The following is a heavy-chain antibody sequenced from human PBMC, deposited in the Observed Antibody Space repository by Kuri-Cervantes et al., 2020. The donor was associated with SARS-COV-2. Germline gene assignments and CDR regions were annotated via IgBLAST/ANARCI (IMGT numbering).Heavy chain of an antibody. CDR2: ISYDGSNK. D-gene: IGHD3-22*01. J-gene: IGHJ4*02. CDR3: ASLWDSSGYPGVY. Sequence: GGSLRLSCAASGFTFSSCAMHWVRQAPGKGLEWVAVISYDGSNKYYADSVKGRFTISRDNSKNTLYLQMNSLRAEDTAVYYCASLWDSSGYPGVYWGQGTLVTVSS. V-gene: IGHV3-30*04. CDR1: GFTFSSCA.